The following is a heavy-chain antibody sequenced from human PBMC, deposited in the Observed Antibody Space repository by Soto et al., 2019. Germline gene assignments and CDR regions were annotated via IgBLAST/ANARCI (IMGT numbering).Heavy chain of an antibody. V-gene: IGHV1-18*01. CDR2: ISAYNGNT. J-gene: IGHJ5*02. D-gene: IGHD3-16*01. Sequence: ASVKVSCKASGYTFTSYGISWVRQAPGQGLEWMGWISAYNGNTNYAQKLQGRVTMTTDTSTSTAYMELRSLRSDDTAVYYCARLLGGGPTTGDLNWFDPWGQGTLVTVSS. CDR1: GYTFTSYG. CDR3: ARLLGGGPTTGDLNWFDP.